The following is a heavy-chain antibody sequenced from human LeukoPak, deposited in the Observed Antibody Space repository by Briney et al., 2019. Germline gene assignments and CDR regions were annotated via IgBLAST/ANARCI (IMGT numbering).Heavy chain of an antibody. V-gene: IGHV3-7*03. CDR2: IKEDGSER. CDR3: ARVLWSGYNGHYFDY. CDR1: AFIFSGHW. Sequence: GSLRLSCEGSAFIFSGHWMNWVRQTPGKGLEWVASIKEDGSERQYVDSVKGRFSISRDNTKGSLFLQLNSLRAEDTAVYYCARVLWSGYNGHYFDYWGQGTLVTVSS. J-gene: IGHJ4*02. D-gene: IGHD5-24*01.